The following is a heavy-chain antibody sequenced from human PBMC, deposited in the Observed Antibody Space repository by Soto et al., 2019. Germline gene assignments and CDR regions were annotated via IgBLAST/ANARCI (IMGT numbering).Heavy chain of an antibody. D-gene: IGHD6-6*01. Sequence: QVQLVQSGAEVKKPGSSVKVSCKASGGTFSSYAISWVRQAPGQGLEWMGGIIPIFGTANYAQKFQGRVTITADESTSTAYMELSSLRSEDTAVYYCARDHNRRGIAARPMWFDPWGQGTLVTVSS. CDR1: GGTFSSYA. V-gene: IGHV1-69*01. J-gene: IGHJ5*02. CDR2: IIPIFGTA. CDR3: ARDHNRRGIAARPMWFDP.